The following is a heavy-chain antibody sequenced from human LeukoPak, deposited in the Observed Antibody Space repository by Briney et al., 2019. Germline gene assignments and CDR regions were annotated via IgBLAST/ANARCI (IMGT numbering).Heavy chain of an antibody. CDR1: GFTFSAYW. CDR3: AKDAGYDSSGYYQNYFDY. D-gene: IGHD3-22*01. Sequence: GGSLRLSCAASGFTFSAYWMHWVRQVPGKGLVWVSRINNDGTATFFADSVKGRFTISRDNSKNTLYLQMNSLRAEDTAVYYCAKDAGYDSSGYYQNYFDYWGQGTLVTVSS. J-gene: IGHJ4*02. CDR2: INNDGTAT. V-gene: IGHV3-74*01.